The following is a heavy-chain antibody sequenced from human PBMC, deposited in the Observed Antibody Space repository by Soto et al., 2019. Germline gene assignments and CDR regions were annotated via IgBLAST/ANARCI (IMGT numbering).Heavy chain of an antibody. CDR1: GYTFTSYA. D-gene: IGHD3-22*01. CDR3: ARDYYDSSGYYFFGY. J-gene: IGHJ4*02. CDR2: INAGNGNT. V-gene: IGHV1-3*01. Sequence: ASVKVSCKASGYTFTSYAMHWVRQAPGQRLEWMGWINAGNGNTKYSQKFQGRVTITRDTSASTAYMELSSLRSEDTAVYYCARDYYDSSGYYFFGYWGQGTLVTVSS.